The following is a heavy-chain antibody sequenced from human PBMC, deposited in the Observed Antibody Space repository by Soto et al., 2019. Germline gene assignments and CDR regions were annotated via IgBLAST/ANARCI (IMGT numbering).Heavy chain of an antibody. D-gene: IGHD3-10*01. CDR3: ASEFGEILADAFEV. J-gene: IGHJ3*01. CDR2: IYHTGST. CDR1: GGSFSSRKW. Sequence: TLSLTCAVSGGSFSSRKWCRGVCDPPGKGLEWIGEIYHTGSTNSNPSLKSRVTISIDKSKNQFSLKLSSVNVAETAFYFCASEFGEILADAFEVXGQVTMV. V-gene: IGHV4-4*01.